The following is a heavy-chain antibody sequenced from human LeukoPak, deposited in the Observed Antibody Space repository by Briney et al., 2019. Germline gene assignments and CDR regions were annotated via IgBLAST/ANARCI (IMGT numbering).Heavy chain of an antibody. J-gene: IGHJ4*02. CDR1: GFIFSSFA. D-gene: IGHD1-26*01. Sequence: PGGSLRLSCAASGFIFSSFAMNWVRQSPGKGLESVSSIGVSDGTTYYAESVRGRFTISRDNSKNTLFLQVNSLRVEDTAVYYCAKQGGSYRYFDSWGQGTLVTVSS. CDR2: IGVSDGTT. CDR3: AKQGGSYRYFDS. V-gene: IGHV3-23*01.